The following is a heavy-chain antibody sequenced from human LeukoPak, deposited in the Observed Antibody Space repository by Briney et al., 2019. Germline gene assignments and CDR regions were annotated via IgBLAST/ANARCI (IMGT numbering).Heavy chain of an antibody. CDR3: AVSRTEYYFDY. CDR1: GGSISSYY. D-gene: IGHD6-13*01. Sequence: SETLSLTCTVSGGSISSYYWSWIRQPPGKGLEWIGYIYYSGSTNYNPSLKSRVTISVDTSKNQFSLKLSSVTAADTAVYYCAVSRTEYYFDYWGQGTLVTVSS. V-gene: IGHV4-59*08. CDR2: IYYSGST. J-gene: IGHJ4*02.